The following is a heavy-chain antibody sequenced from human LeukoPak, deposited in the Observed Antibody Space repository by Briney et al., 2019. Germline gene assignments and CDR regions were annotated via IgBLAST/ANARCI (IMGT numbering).Heavy chain of an antibody. CDR3: ARDNKAPGYYYGMDV. CDR1: GYTFTSYD. J-gene: IGHJ6*02. D-gene: IGHD5-24*01. V-gene: IGHV1-8*01. CDR2: MNPNGGNT. Sequence: GASVKVSCKASGYTFTSYDINWVRQATGQGLEWMGWMNPNGGNTDYAQKFQGRVTMTRNTSISTAYMELSSLRSEDTAVYYCARDNKAPGYYYGMDVWGQGTTVTVSS.